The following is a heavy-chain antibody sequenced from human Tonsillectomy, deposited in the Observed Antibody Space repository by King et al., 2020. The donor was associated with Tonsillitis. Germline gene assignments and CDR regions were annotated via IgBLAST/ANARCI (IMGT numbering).Heavy chain of an antibody. Sequence: VQLVESGGGLVQPGGSLRLSCAASGFTFTNYAMSWVRQAPGMGLEWVSAITTSGDSTYYADSVKGRFTISRDNSRNTLYLQMSSLRAEDTAVYYCAKYVIHASFDSWGQGTLVPVSS. CDR3: AKYVIHASFDS. V-gene: IGHV3-23*04. CDR1: GFTFTNYA. J-gene: IGHJ4*02. CDR2: ITTSGDST. D-gene: IGHD3-16*01.